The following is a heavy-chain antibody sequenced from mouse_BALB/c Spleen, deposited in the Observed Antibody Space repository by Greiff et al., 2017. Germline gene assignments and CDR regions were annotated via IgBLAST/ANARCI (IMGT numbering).Heavy chain of an antibody. V-gene: IGHV14-1*02. CDR2: IDPENGNT. CDR3: ASITTVVAKGGY. CDR1: GFNIKDYY. J-gene: IGHJ2*01. Sequence: VQLQQSGAELVMPGALVKLSCKASGFNIKDYYMHWVKQRPEQGLEWIGWIDPENGNTIYDPKFQGKASITADTSSNTAYLQLSSLTSEDTAVYYCASITTVVAKGGYWGQGTTLTVSS. D-gene: IGHD1-1*01.